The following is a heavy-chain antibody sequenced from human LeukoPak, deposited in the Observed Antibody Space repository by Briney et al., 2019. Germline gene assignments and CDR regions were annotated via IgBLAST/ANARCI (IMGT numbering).Heavy chain of an antibody. CDR2: IYYSGST. CDR3: ARRYCSGADCYGGDSYYYMDV. CDR1: GGSISTDY. Sequence: PSETLSLTCTVSGGSISTDYWSWIRQPPGKGLEWIGYIYYSGSTNYNPSLKSRVTISVDTSKNQFSLRLTSVTAAGTAVYYCARRYCSGADCYGGDSYYYMDVWGKGTTVTISS. D-gene: IGHD2-2*01. V-gene: IGHV4-59*08. J-gene: IGHJ6*03.